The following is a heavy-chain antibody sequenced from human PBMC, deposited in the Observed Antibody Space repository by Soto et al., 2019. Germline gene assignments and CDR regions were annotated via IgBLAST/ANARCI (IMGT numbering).Heavy chain of an antibody. Sequence: ASVKVSCKASGYTFTRFGITWVRQAPGQGLEWMGWISAYNGDTNYAQKLKGRVTMTTDTSTSTAYMELRSLRSDDTAVYYCARDVIWYGGSPWDALDTWGQGTMVTVSS. J-gene: IGHJ3*02. D-gene: IGHD1-26*01. CDR2: ISAYNGDT. V-gene: IGHV1-18*01. CDR3: ARDVIWYGGSPWDALDT. CDR1: GYTFTRFG.